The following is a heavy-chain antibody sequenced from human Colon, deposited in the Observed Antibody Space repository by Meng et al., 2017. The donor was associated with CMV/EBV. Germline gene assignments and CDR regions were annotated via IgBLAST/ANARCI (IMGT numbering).Heavy chain of an antibody. CDR1: GYTFTGYY. CDR2: INPNSGGT. D-gene: IGHD2-2*01. V-gene: IGHV1-2*02. CDR3: ARTLARSWGSTSATINSGVGNYYGMDV. J-gene: IGHJ6*02. Sequence: ASVKVSCKASGYTFTGYYMHWVRQAPGQGLEWMGWINPNSGGTNYAQKFQSRVTMTRDTSISTAYMELSRLRSDDTAVYYCARTLARSWGSTSATINSGVGNYYGMDVWGQGTTVTVSS.